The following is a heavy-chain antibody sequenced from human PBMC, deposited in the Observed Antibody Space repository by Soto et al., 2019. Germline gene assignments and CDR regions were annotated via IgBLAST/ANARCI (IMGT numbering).Heavy chain of an antibody. CDR2: ISYDGSNK. CDR1: GFTFSSYG. Sequence: QVQLVESGGGVVQPGRSLRLSCAASGFTFSSYGMHWVRQAPGKGLEWVAVISYDGSNKYYADSVKGRFTISRDNSKNTLYLQMNSLRAEDTAVYYCAKDRSIAARTPYYFDYWGQGTLVTVSS. D-gene: IGHD6-6*01. J-gene: IGHJ4*02. V-gene: IGHV3-30*18. CDR3: AKDRSIAARTPYYFDY.